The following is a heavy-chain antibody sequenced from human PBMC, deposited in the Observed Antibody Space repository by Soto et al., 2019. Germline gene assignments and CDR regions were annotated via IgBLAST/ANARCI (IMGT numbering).Heavy chain of an antibody. CDR2: INNSGST. J-gene: IGHJ4*02. Sequence: SETLSLTCNVSGGSISNYHWSWIRPPPGKGLEWIGYINNSGSTNYNPSLKSRVTISVDTSNNQISLKVTSVTAADTAVYYCAATPRDWGQGTLVTVSS. CDR3: AATPRD. D-gene: IGHD1-26*01. V-gene: IGHV4-59*01. CDR1: GGSISNYH.